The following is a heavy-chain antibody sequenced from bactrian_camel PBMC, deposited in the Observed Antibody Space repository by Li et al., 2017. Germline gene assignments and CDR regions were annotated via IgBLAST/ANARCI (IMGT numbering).Heavy chain of an antibody. Sequence: HVQLVESGGGLVQPGGSLRLSCGLSSYPYKQYGLAWFRQAPGKEREGVAAVSSGNFNWQYADFVKGRFTTSRDNAENTIYLQMNSLRAEDTALYYCAASAGMWRFAYWGQGTQVTVS. D-gene: IGHD6*01. V-gene: IGHV3S61*01. CDR2: VSSGNFNW. CDR1: SYPYKQYG. CDR3: AASAGMWRFAY. J-gene: IGHJ4*01.